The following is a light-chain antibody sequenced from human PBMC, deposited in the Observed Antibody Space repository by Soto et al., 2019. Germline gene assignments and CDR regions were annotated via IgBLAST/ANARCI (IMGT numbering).Light chain of an antibody. CDR2: TND. J-gene: IGLJ3*02. V-gene: IGLV1-47*02. CDR1: SSNIGGNP. CDR3: AAWDDSLSGPV. Sequence: QSVLTQPPSASGTPGQRVTISCSGSSSNIGGNPVYWYQQVPGTAPKLLFYTNDQRPSGVPDRFSGSKSGTSASLAISGLRSEDEADYYCAAWDDSLSGPVFGGGTKLTVL.